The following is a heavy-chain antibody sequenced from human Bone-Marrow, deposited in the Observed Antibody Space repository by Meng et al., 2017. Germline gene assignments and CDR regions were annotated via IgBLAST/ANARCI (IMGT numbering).Heavy chain of an antibody. CDR3: ARPAQKELRDYYFDS. Sequence: GESLKISCKGSGYSFSSYWIAWVRQMPGKGLEWMGIIYPGDSDIRYSPSFQGQVTISADKSISTAYLQWSSLKASDTAMYYCARPAQKELRDYYFDSWGQGNLVTGAS. CDR2: IYPGDSDI. D-gene: IGHD1-7*01. V-gene: IGHV5-51*01. J-gene: IGHJ4*02. CDR1: GYSFSSYW.